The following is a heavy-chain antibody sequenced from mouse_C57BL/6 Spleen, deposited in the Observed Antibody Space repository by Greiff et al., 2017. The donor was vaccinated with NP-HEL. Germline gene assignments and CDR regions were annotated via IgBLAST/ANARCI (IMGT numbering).Heavy chain of an antibody. V-gene: IGHV1-64*01. CDR2: IHPNSGST. D-gene: IGHD2-4*01. CDR1: GYTFTSYW. CDR3: ARSRAYDYDGDFDY. J-gene: IGHJ2*01. Sequence: QVQLQQPGAELVKPGASVKLSCKASGYTFTSYWMHWVKQRPGQGLEWIGMIHPNSGSTNYNEKFKSKATLTVDKSSSTAYMQLSSLTSEDSAVYYGARSRAYDYDGDFDYWGQGTTLTVSS.